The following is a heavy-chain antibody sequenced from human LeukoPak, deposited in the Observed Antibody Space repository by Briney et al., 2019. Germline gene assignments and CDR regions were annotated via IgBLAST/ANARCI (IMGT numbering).Heavy chain of an antibody. Sequence: KPSETLSLTCAVYGGSFSGYYWSWIRQPPGKGLEWIGEINHSGSTNYNPSLKSRVTISVDTSKNQFSLKLSSVTAADTAVYYCARGPYGLDSSGWWDYYYMDVWGKGTTVTVSS. V-gene: IGHV4-34*01. J-gene: IGHJ6*03. CDR2: INHSGST. CDR3: ARGPYGLDSSGWWDYYYMDV. CDR1: GGSFSGYY. D-gene: IGHD6-19*01.